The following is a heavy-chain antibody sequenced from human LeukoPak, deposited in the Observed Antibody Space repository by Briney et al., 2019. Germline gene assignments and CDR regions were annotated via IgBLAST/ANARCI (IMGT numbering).Heavy chain of an antibody. CDR1: GFTFSSYV. CDR3: ARGGDWRELLNDAFDI. Sequence: GRSLRLSCAASGFTFSSYVMHWVRQAPGKGLEWVAIISYDGSNEYYADSVKGRFTISRDNSKNTLYLQMNSLRAADTAVYYCARGGDWRELLNDAFDIWGQGTMVTVSS. V-gene: IGHV3-30*04. D-gene: IGHD1-26*01. CDR2: ISYDGSNE. J-gene: IGHJ3*02.